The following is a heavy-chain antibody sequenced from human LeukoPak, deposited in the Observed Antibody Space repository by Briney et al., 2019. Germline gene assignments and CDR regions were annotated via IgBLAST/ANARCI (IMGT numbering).Heavy chain of an antibody. CDR3: ARGGSYHYYYYYMDV. J-gene: IGHJ6*03. D-gene: IGHD2-15*01. Sequence: GESLKISCKGSGYSFTSYWIGWVRQMPGKGLECMGIIYPGDSDTRYSPSFQGQVTISADKSISTAYLQWSSLKASDTAMYYCARGGSYHYYYYYMDVWGKGTTVTVSS. CDR2: IYPGDSDT. V-gene: IGHV5-51*01. CDR1: GYSFTSYW.